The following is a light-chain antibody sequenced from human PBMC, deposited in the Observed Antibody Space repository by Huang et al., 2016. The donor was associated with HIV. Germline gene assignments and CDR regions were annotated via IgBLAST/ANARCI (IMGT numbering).Light chain of an antibody. J-gene: IGKJ4*01. CDR1: QSVGTY. CDR2: DAS. CDR3: QQRSGWPPT. V-gene: IGKV3-11*01. Sequence: DIVLTQSPGTLSLSPGARATLSCRASQSVGTYLTWYQHKPGQAPKLLMHDASNRAAGIPPRFSGRGSGTDFTLTINDLQSEDAVVYYCQQRSGWPPTFGGGTKV.